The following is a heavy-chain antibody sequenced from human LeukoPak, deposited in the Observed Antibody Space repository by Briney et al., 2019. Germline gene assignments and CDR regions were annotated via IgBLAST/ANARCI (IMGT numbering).Heavy chain of an antibody. V-gene: IGHV4-61*01. CDR1: GGSVSTGSYY. D-gene: IGHD3-10*01. Sequence: SETLPLTCTVSGGSVSTGSYYWSWIRLPPGKGLEWIGYIYFSGSTNYNPSLKSRVTISVDTSKNQFSLKLYSVTAADTAVYFCARVYASGTYPIDYWGQGTRVTVSS. CDR3: ARVYASGTYPIDY. CDR2: IYFSGST. J-gene: IGHJ4*02.